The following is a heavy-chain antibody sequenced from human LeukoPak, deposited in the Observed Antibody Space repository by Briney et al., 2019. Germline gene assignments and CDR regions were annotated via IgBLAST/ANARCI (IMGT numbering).Heavy chain of an antibody. CDR3: ARVLGGYEYYFDY. Sequence: GGSLRLSCAASGFTFDDYAMHWVRQAPGKGLEWVSGISWNSGSIGYADSVKGRFTISRDNAKNSLYLQMNSLRAEDTAVYYCARVLGGYEYYFDYWGQGTLVTVSS. CDR1: GFTFDDYA. CDR2: ISWNSGSI. D-gene: IGHD5-12*01. J-gene: IGHJ4*02. V-gene: IGHV3-9*01.